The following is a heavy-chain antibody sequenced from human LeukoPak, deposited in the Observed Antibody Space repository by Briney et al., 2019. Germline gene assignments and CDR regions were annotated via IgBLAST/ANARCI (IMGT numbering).Heavy chain of an antibody. J-gene: IGHJ4*02. CDR2: INHSGST. V-gene: IGHV4-34*01. Sequence: SETLSLTCAVYGGSFSGYYWSWIRQPPGKGLEWIGEINHSGSTNYNPSLKSRVTIAVDTSKKQFSLKQNSVTAADTAIYYFARRGGGYYDSSGYYYPPPFDYWGQGTLVTVSS. CDR3: ARRGGGYYDSSGYYYPPPFDY. CDR1: GGSFSGYY. D-gene: IGHD3-22*01.